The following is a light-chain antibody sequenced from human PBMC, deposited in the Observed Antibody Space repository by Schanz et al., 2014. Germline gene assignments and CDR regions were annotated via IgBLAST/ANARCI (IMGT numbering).Light chain of an antibody. CDR2: DAS. Sequence: GARVTITCQASQDIRNYLNWYQQKPGKAPKFLIYDASNLETGVPSRFSGSGSGTDFTFTISSLQPEDFAVYYCQQYGSSPFFGPGTRVDIK. CDR1: QDIRNY. J-gene: IGKJ3*01. CDR3: QQYGSSPF. V-gene: IGKV1-33*01.